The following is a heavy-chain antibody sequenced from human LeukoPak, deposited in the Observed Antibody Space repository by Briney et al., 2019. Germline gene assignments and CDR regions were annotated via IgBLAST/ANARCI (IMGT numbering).Heavy chain of an antibody. J-gene: IGHJ4*02. V-gene: IGHV4-39*07. CDR3: ARVSGTPRGYFDY. D-gene: IGHD3-10*01. Sequence: SETLSLTCTVSGGSISSSSYYWGWLRQPPGKGLEWIGSIYYSGSTYYNPSLKSRVTISVDTSKNQFSLKLSSVTAADTAVYYCARVSGTPRGYFDYWGQGTLVTVSS. CDR2: IYYSGST. CDR1: GGSISSSSYY.